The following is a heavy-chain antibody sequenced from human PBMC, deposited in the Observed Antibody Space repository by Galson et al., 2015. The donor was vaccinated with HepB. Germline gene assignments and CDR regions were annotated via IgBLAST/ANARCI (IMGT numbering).Heavy chain of an antibody. Sequence: SVKVSCKASGGTFNTYGISWVRQAPGQGLEWMGGIIPIFGTTNYAQKFQGRVTITADESTSTAYMELNSLRSEDTAVYYCAGGGAGTVYYYYYYMDVWGKGTTVTVSS. CDR3: AGGGAGTVYYYYYYMDV. CDR2: IIPIFGTT. V-gene: IGHV1-69*13. CDR1: GGTFNTYG. D-gene: IGHD6-13*01. J-gene: IGHJ6*03.